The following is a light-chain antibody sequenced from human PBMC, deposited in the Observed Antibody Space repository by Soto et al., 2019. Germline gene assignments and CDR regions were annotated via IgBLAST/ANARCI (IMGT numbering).Light chain of an antibody. J-gene: IGLJ2*01. CDR3: QTWGSGIVV. Sequence: QPVLTQSPSASASLGASVKLTCTLSSGHSNYAIAWHQQQSEKGPRYLMKLNSDGSHSKGGGIPDRFSGSSSGAERYLTISSLQSEDEADYYCQTWGSGIVVFGGGTKLTVL. CDR2: LNSDGSH. CDR1: SGHSNYA. V-gene: IGLV4-69*01.